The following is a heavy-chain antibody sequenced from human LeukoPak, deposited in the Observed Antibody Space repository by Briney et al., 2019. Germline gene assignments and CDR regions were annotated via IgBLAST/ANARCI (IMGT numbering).Heavy chain of an antibody. CDR3: AKTRGSGPFDY. Sequence: GGSLRLSCAASGFTFSSYSMNWVRQAPGKGLEWVSSISSTSIYIFYADSVKGRFTISRDNAKNSLYLQMNSLRAEDTAVYYCAKTRGSGPFDYWGQGTLVTVSS. CDR2: ISSTSIYI. CDR1: GFTFSSYS. J-gene: IGHJ4*02. D-gene: IGHD3-10*01. V-gene: IGHV3-21*04.